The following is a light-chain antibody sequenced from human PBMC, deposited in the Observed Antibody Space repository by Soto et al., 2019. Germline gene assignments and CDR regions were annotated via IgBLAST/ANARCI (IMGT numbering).Light chain of an antibody. J-gene: IGKJ4*01. Sequence: IVLTQSPATLSLSPGERATLSCRASQSVSSYLAWYQQKPGQSPRLLIYDASTRATDIPARFSGSRSGTAFTLAISSLEPEDFAVYYCQQRTNWPTFGGGTRVEI. V-gene: IGKV3-11*01. CDR3: QQRTNWPT. CDR2: DAS. CDR1: QSVSSY.